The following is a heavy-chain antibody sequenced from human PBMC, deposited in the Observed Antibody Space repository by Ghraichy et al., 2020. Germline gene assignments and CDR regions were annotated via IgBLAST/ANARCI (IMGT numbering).Heavy chain of an antibody. J-gene: IGHJ4*02. CDR2: PHYSGST. Sequence: SETLSLTCTVSGGSISSYYWSWIRQPPGKGLEWIGYPHYSGSTNYNPSLKSRVTISVDTSKNQFSLKLSSVTAADTAVYYCARGYVPGIVVDWGQGTLVTLSP. V-gene: IGHV4-59*08. D-gene: IGHD3-22*01. CDR1: GGSISSYY. CDR3: ARGYVPGIVVD.